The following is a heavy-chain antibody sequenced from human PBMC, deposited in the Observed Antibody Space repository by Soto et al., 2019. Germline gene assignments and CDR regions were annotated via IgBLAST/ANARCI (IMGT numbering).Heavy chain of an antibody. Sequence: GASVKVSCKASGYTLSNYAMHWVRQAPGQRPEWMGWINAGNGGTKYSQKFQGRVSITRDTSASTAYMQLSRLRSEDTAVYYCATDRGGYCSGGSCSEAWFDPWGQGTLVTVSS. CDR3: ATDRGGYCSGGSCSEAWFDP. V-gene: IGHV1-3*01. CDR1: GYTLSNYA. J-gene: IGHJ5*02. D-gene: IGHD2-15*01. CDR2: INAGNGGT.